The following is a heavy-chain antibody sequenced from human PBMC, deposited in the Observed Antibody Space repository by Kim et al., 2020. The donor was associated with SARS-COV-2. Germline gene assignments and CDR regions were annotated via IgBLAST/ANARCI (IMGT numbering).Heavy chain of an antibody. Sequence: GGYLRLDCAASGFTFSSYAMSWVRQAPGKGLEWVSAISGSGGSTYYADSVKGRFTISRDNSKNTLYLQMNSLRAEDTAVYYCAKNFAVVVTAIDYWGQGTLVTVSA. CDR3: AKNFAVVVTAIDY. CDR1: GFTFSSYA. CDR2: ISGSGGST. J-gene: IGHJ4*02. D-gene: IGHD2-21*02. V-gene: IGHV3-23*01.